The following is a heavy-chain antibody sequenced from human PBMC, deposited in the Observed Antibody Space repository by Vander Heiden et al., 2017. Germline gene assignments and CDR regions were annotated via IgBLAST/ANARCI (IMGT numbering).Heavy chain of an antibody. J-gene: IGHJ4*02. CDR1: GFTFSSYW. D-gene: IGHD6-19*01. CDR3: ARVQIHSGWYRLNHYFDY. CDR2: IKQDGSEK. Sequence: EVQLVESGGGLVQPGGSLRLSWAASGFTFSSYWMSWVRQAPGKGLEWVANIKQDGSEKYYVDSVKGRFTISRDNAKNSLYLQMNSLRAEDTAVYYCARVQIHSGWYRLNHYFDYWGQGTLVTVSS. V-gene: IGHV3-7*01.